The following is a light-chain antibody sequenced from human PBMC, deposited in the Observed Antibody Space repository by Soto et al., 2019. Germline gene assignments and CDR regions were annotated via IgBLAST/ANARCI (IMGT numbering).Light chain of an antibody. CDR3: QQYYTYSWT. CDR2: DAS. J-gene: IGKJ1*01. CDR1: QTISSW. Sequence: EIQMTQSPSTLSASVGDRVTITCRASQTISSWLAWYQQKPGTAPNLLIYDASSLHRGVPSRFSGSGSGTDFTLTISSLQPDDFATYYCQQYYTYSWTFGQGTKVDIK. V-gene: IGKV1-5*01.